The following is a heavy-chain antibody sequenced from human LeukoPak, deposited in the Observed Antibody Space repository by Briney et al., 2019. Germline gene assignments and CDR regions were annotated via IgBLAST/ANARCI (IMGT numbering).Heavy chain of an antibody. Sequence: AGSLRLSCAASGFTFSSYWMHWVRQPPGKGLVWVSRTNSDGNSTRYADSVKGRFTISRDNAKNTLYLQMNSLRAEDTAVYYCARNHQADYWGQGILVTVSS. CDR2: TNSDGNST. V-gene: IGHV3-74*01. J-gene: IGHJ4*02. CDR3: ARNHQADY. D-gene: IGHD2-2*01. CDR1: GFTFSSYW.